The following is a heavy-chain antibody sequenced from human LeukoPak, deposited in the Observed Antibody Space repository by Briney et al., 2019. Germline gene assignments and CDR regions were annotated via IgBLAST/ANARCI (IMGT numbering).Heavy chain of an antibody. J-gene: IGHJ6*02. CDR1: GYTFTSYY. D-gene: IGHD3-3*01. V-gene: IGHV1-18*04. CDR2: ISAYNGNT. CDR3: ARLYDFWSGYYTGYYYYGMDV. Sequence: GASVTVSCKASGYTFTSYYMHWVRQAPGQGLEWMGWISAYNGNTNYAQKLQSRVAMTTDTSTSTAYMELRSLRSDDTAVYYCARLYDFWSGYYTGYYYYGMDVWGQGTTVTVSS.